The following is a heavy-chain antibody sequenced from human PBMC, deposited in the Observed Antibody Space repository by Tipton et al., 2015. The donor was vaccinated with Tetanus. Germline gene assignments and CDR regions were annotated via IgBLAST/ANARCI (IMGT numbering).Heavy chain of an antibody. CDR1: GFMFDSYV. CDR3: VKEGAGPRGEH. CDR2: SDHTGGTT. V-gene: IGHV3-23*01. D-gene: IGHD3-16*01. Sequence: SLRLSCAASGFMFDSYVLSWVRQAPGKGLEWVSRSDHTGGTTYYADSVRGRFTISRDASKDTLFLHVTSLTVEDTAFYFCVKEGAGPRGEHWGQGTLVTVSS. J-gene: IGHJ1*01.